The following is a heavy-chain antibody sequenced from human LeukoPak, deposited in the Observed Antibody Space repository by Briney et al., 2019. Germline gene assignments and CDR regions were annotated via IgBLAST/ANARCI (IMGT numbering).Heavy chain of an antibody. Sequence: SEALSLTRTVSGGSISSYYWSWIRQPPGKGVEWIGHIYYSGSTNYNPPLKSRVTISLDTSKNQFSLKLSSVTAADTAVYYCARVAVAGPRAYFDYWGQGTLVTVSS. CDR1: GGSISSYY. V-gene: IGHV4-59*01. CDR2: IYYSGST. CDR3: ARVAVAGPRAYFDY. J-gene: IGHJ4*02. D-gene: IGHD6-19*01.